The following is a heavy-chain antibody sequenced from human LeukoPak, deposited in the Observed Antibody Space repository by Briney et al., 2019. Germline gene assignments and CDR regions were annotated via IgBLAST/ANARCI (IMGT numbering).Heavy chain of an antibody. Sequence: SETLSLTCTVSGGSISSGDYYWSWIRQPPGKGLEWIGYIYYSGSTYYNPSLKSRVTISVDTSKNQFSLKLSSVTAADTAVYYCARGCVVTRLDYFDYWGQGTLVTVSS. CDR2: IYYSGST. V-gene: IGHV4-30-4*01. CDR3: ARGCVVTRLDYFDY. CDR1: GGSISSGDYY. D-gene: IGHD3-22*01. J-gene: IGHJ4*02.